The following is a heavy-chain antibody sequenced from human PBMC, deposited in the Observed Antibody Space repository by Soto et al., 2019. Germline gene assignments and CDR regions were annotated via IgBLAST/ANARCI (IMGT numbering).Heavy chain of an antibody. D-gene: IGHD5-12*01. CDR1: GFTFSKYW. Sequence: EMQLVESGGGVVQPGGSLRLSCAGSGFTFSKYWMHWVRQAPGKGLVWVSHVHSEGSTTTYAESVKGRFTISRDNAKNKLYLQMNTLSAADTAVYFCARGGYGGYHLDYWGQGTRVTVSS. J-gene: IGHJ4*02. CDR2: VHSEGSTT. V-gene: IGHV3-74*01. CDR3: ARGGYGGYHLDY.